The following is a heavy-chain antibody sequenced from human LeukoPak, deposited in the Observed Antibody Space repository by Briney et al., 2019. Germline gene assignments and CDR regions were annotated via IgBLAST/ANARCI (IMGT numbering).Heavy chain of an antibody. D-gene: IGHD2-15*01. CDR2: MSSSDDGR. J-gene: IGHJ4*02. CDR1: GFTFRNYA. Sequence: PGGSLRLSCAASGFTFRNYAMSWVRQAPGKGLEWVSAMSSSDDGRYYAASVRGRFTISRDTSRSTLYLQMNSLRAEDAAVYYCAKAPVTSCRGAFCYPFDYWGQGTLVTVSS. V-gene: IGHV3-23*01. CDR3: AKAPVTSCRGAFCYPFDY.